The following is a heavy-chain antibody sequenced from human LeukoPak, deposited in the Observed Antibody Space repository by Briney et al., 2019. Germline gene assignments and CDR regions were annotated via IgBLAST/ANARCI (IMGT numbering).Heavy chain of an antibody. J-gene: IGHJ4*02. CDR2: ISSSSSTI. CDR3: AKAYSSGWPDY. Sequence: GGSLRLSCAASGFTFSSYSMNWVRQAPGKGLEWVSYISSSSSTIYYADSVKGRFTISRDNAKNSLYLQMNSLRSEDTALYYCAKAYSSGWPDYWGQGTLVTVSS. CDR1: GFTFSSYS. D-gene: IGHD6-19*01. V-gene: IGHV3-48*04.